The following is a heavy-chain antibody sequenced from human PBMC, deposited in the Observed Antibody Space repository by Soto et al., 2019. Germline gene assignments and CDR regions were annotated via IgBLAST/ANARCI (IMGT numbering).Heavy chain of an antibody. V-gene: IGHV1-8*01. D-gene: IGHD2-2*02. CDR3: AKGSWLGYCRDTSCYTISY. CDR2: MNPDSGNT. J-gene: IGHJ4*02. CDR1: GYTFTSYD. Sequence: ASVKVSCKAPGYTFTSYDINWVRQATGQGLEWMGWMNPDSGNTGYAQKFQGRVTMTSNTSINTAYMELSSLRSEDTAVYYCAKGSWLGYCRDTSCYTISYWGQGTLVTVSS.